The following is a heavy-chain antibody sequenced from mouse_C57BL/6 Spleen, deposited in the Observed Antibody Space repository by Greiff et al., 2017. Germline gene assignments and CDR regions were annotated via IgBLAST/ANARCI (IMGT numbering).Heavy chain of an antibody. CDR2: INPSSGYT. J-gene: IGHJ1*03. CDR1: GYTFTSYT. Sequence: QVQLQQSGAELARPGASVKMSCKASGYTFTSYTMHWVKQRPGQGLEWIGYINPSSGYTKSNQKFKDKATLTADKSSSTAYMQLSSLTSEDSAVYNCAREGDGYDVGDWDFDVWGKGTTVTVSS. CDR3: AREGDGYDVGDWDFDV. V-gene: IGHV1-4*01. D-gene: IGHD2-2*01.